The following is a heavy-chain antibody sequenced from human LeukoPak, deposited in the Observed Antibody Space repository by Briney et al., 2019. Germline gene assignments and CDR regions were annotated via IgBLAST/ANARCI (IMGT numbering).Heavy chain of an antibody. Sequence: GGSLRLSCEASGFTFSSYSMNWVRQAPGKGLEWVSSISSSSSYIYYADSVKGRFTISRDNAKNSLYLQMNSLRAEDTAVYYCVRDDDRPDNGLDYWGQGTLVTVSS. J-gene: IGHJ4*02. CDR3: VRDDDRPDNGLDY. D-gene: IGHD3-22*01. V-gene: IGHV3-21*01. CDR2: ISSSSSYI. CDR1: GFTFSSYS.